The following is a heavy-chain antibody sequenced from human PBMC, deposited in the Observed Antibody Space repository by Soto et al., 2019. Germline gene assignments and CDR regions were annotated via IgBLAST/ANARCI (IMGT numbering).Heavy chain of an antibody. CDR2: IWYDGSNK. CDR3: ARSRIAAAGTEYFDY. D-gene: IGHD6-13*01. J-gene: IGHJ4*02. Sequence: GGSLRLSCAASVFTFSSYGMHWVRQAPGKGLEWVAVIWYDGSNKYYADSVKGRFTISRDNSKNTLYLQMNSLRAEDTAVYYCARSRIAAAGTEYFDYWGQGTLVTVSS. CDR1: VFTFSSYG. V-gene: IGHV3-33*01.